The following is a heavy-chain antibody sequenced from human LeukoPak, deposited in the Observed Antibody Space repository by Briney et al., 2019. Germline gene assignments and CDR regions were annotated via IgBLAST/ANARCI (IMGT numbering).Heavy chain of an antibody. CDR2: INSDGSST. Sequence: GGSLRLSCAASGFTFSTYWMHWVRQAPGKGLVWVSRINSDGSSTSYADSVKGRFTISRDSAKNTLYLQMNNLRAEDTAVYYCARNPDRNYYYYYGMDVWGQGTTVTVSS. D-gene: IGHD3-22*01. CDR1: GFTFSTYW. J-gene: IGHJ6*02. CDR3: ARNPDRNYYYYYGMDV. V-gene: IGHV3-74*01.